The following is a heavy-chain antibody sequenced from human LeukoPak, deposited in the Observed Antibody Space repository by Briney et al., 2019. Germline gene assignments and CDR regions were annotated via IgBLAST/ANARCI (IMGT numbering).Heavy chain of an antibody. CDR1: GFTFSSYG. J-gene: IGHJ6*02. CDR3: AKDSSVAAPYGMDV. V-gene: IGHV3-30*18. Sequence: GRSLRLSYAASGFTFSSYGMHWVRQAPGMGLEWVAVISYDGSNKYYADSVKGRFTISRDNSKNTLYLQMNSLRAEDTAVYYCAKDSSVAAPYGMDVWGQGTTVTVSS. D-gene: IGHD6-19*01. CDR2: ISYDGSNK.